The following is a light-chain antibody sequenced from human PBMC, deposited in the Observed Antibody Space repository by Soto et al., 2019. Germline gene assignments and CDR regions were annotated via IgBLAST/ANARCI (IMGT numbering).Light chain of an antibody. J-gene: IGKJ1*01. V-gene: IGKV3-20*01. Sequence: IVLTQSPGTPSLSPGERAPLFCTATESVVSNYLAWYQLKPGQAPRLLIYDASSRATGIPDRFSGSGSGTDFTLTISRLEPEDFAVYYCQQYGSIPWTFGQGTKVDIK. CDR2: DAS. CDR1: ESVVSNY. CDR3: QQYGSIPWT.